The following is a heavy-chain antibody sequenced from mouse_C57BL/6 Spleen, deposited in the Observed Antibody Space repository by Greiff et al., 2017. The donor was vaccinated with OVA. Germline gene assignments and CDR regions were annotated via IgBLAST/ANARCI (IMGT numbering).Heavy chain of an antibody. CDR1: GYTFTSYW. CDR3: ARGAYGSSTAMDY. J-gene: IGHJ4*01. D-gene: IGHD1-1*01. V-gene: IGHV1-52*01. CDR2: IDPSDSET. Sequence: VQLQQPGAELVRPGSSVKLSCKASGYTFTSYWMHWVKQRPIQGLEWIGNIDPSDSETHYNQKFKDKATLTVDKSSSTAYMQLSSLTSEDSAVYYCARGAYGSSTAMDYWGQGTSVTVSS.